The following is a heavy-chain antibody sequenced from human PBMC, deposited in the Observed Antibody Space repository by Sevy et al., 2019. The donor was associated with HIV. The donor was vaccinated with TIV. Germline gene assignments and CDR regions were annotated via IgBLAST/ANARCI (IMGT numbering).Heavy chain of an antibody. J-gene: IGHJ3*01. CDR2: ISPNTGNT. D-gene: IGHD1-1*01. CDR3: ARERTTWTDAFDV. V-gene: IGHV1-18*04. CDR1: GYTFPDYG. Sequence: ASVKVSCRTSGYTFPDYGISWVRQAPGQGLEWMGWISPNTGNTEYPQKFQGRLTVTTDTSTTTAYMELRSLRSDDTASYYCARERTTWTDAFDVWGQGTMVTVSS.